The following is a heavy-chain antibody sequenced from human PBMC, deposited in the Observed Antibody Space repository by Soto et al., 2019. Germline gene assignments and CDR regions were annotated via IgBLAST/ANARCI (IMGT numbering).Heavy chain of an antibody. CDR1: GGSISSSSYY. V-gene: IGHV4-39*01. CDR2: IYYSGST. J-gene: IGHJ6*02. D-gene: IGHD3-10*01. Sequence: SETLSLTCTVSGGSISSSSYYWGWIRQPPGKGLEWIGSIYYSGSTYYNPSLKSRVTISVDTSKNQFSLKLSSVTAADTAVYYCARLRYYYGMDVWGQGTTVTVSS. CDR3: ARLRYYYGMDV.